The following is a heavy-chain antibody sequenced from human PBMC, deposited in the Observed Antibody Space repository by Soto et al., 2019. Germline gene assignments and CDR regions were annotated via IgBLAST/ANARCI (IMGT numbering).Heavy chain of an antibody. CDR2: INHSGST. V-gene: IGHV4-34*01. CDR3: ARGLGGSYSWYYYYGMDV. Sequence: SETLSLICAVYGGSFSGYYWSWIRQPPGKGLEWIGEINHSGSTNYNPSLKSRVTISVDTSKNQFSLKLSSVTAADTAVSYCARGLGGSYSWYYYYGMDVWGQGTTVTVSS. CDR1: GGSFSGYY. D-gene: IGHD1-26*01. J-gene: IGHJ6*02.